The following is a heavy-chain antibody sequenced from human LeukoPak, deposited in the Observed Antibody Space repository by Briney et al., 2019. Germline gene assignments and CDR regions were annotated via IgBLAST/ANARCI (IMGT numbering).Heavy chain of an antibody. CDR3: ARDSYDSSGYTEYFQH. D-gene: IGHD3-22*01. V-gene: IGHV4-30-2*01. CDR2: IYHSGST. J-gene: IGHJ1*01. Sequence: SETLSLTCAVSGGSISSGGYSWSWIRQPPGKGLEWIGYIYHSGSTYYNPSLKSRVTISVDRSKNQFSLKLSSVTAADTAVYYCARDSYDSSGYTEYFQHWGQGTLVTVSS. CDR1: GGSISSGGYS.